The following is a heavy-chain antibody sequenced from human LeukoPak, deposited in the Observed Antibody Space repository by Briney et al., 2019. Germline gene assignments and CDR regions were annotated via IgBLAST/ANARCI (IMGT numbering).Heavy chain of an antibody. CDR3: ARSTSSEYDIYHFDY. CDR2: IWYDGNNK. J-gene: IGHJ4*02. CDR1: GFTFSSYG. D-gene: IGHD3-9*01. Sequence: PGGSLRLSCAASGFTFSSYGMHWVRQAPGKGLEWVAVIWYDGNNKYYADPVKGRFTISRHNSKNTLYLQMNSLRAEDTAVYYCARSTSSEYDIYHFDYWGQGTLVTVSS. V-gene: IGHV3-33*01.